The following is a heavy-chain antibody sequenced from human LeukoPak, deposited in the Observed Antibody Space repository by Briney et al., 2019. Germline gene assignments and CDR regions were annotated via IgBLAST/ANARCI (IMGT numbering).Heavy chain of an antibody. CDR1: GYTFTSYG. V-gene: IGHV1-18*01. Sequence: ASVKVSCKASGYTFTSYGISWVRQAPGQGLEWMGWISAYNDNTNYAQKLQGRVTMTTDTSTSTAYMYLRSLRSDDTAVYYCARREGPGGQYYFHNWGQGTLVTVSS. J-gene: IGHJ4*02. D-gene: IGHD1-14*01. CDR2: ISAYNDNT. CDR3: ARREGPGGQYYFHN.